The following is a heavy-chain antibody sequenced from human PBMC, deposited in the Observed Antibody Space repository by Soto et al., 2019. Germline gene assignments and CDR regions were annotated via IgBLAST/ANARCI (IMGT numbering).Heavy chain of an antibody. J-gene: IGHJ5*02. V-gene: IGHV4-4*07. D-gene: IGHD1-1*01. CDR2: IYATGTT. Sequence: SETLSLTCTVSGASISGFYRSWIRKSAGKGLEWIGRIYATGTTDYNPSLKSRVMMSVDTSKKQFSLKLRPVTAADTAVYYCVRDGTKTLRDWFDPWGQGISVTVSS. CDR3: VRDGTKTLRDWFDP. CDR1: GASISGFY.